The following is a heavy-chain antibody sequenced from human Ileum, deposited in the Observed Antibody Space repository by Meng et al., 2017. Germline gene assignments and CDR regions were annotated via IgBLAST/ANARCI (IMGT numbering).Heavy chain of an antibody. V-gene: IGHV3-48*03. Sequence: GGSLRLSCAASGFTFSSYEMNWVRQAPGKGLEWVSYISSSGSTIYYADSVKGRFTISRDNAKNSLYLQMNSLRAEDTAVYYCARDGVIEMATISWRADYYYGMDVWGQGTTVTGS. CDR2: ISSSGSTI. CDR3: ARDGVIEMATISWRADYYYGMDV. CDR1: GFTFSSYE. D-gene: IGHD5-24*01. J-gene: IGHJ6*02.